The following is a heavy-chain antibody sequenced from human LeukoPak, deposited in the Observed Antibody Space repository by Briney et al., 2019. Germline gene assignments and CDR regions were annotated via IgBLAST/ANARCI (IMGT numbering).Heavy chain of an antibody. J-gene: IGHJ4*02. CDR2: INHSGST. D-gene: IGHD6-25*01. Sequence: PGGSLRLSCAASGFTFSTYSMNWVRQPPGKGLEWIGEINHSGSTNYNPSLKSRVTISVDTSKNQFSLKLSSVTAADTAVYYCARGRLLFDYWGQGTLVTVSS. CDR3: ARGRLLFDY. V-gene: IGHV4-34*01. CDR1: GFTFSTYS.